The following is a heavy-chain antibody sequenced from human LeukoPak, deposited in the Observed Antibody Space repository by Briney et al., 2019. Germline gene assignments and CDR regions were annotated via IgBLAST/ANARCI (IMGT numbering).Heavy chain of an antibody. D-gene: IGHD5-12*01. CDR2: ISGSGGST. Sequence: GRSLRLSCAASGFTFSGYAMSWVRQAPGKGLEWVSAISGSGGSTCYADSVKGRLTISRDNSKNTLYLQMNSLRAEDTAVYYCAKDIGSGYDFFDYWGQGTLVTVSS. J-gene: IGHJ4*02. CDR3: AKDIGSGYDFFDY. CDR1: GFTFSGYA. V-gene: IGHV3-23*01.